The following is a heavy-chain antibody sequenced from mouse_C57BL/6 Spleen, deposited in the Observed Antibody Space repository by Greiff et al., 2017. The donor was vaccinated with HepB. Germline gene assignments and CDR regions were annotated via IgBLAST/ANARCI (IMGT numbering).Heavy chain of an antibody. V-gene: IGHV1-55*01. CDR3: APIYYDYDGAMDY. D-gene: IGHD2-4*01. J-gene: IGHJ4*01. CDR1: GYTFTSYW. CDR2: IYPGSGST. Sequence: QVQLQQPGAELVKPGASVKMSCKASGYTFTSYWITWVKQRPGQGLEWIGDIYPGSGSTNYNEKFKSKATLTVDTSSSTAYMQLSSLTSEDSAVYYCAPIYYDYDGAMDYWGQGTSVTVSS.